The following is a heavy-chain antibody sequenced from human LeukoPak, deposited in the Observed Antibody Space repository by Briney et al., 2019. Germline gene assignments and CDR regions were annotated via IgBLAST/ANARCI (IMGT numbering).Heavy chain of an antibody. V-gene: IGHV4-4*02. CDR3: ARVPALPFGAFDI. J-gene: IGHJ3*02. D-gene: IGHD1-26*01. CDR1: GGSIISINW. Sequence: PSGTLSLTCAVSGGSIISINWWSWVRQPPGKGLEWIGEIYHSGSTNHNPSLKSRVTISVDKSKNQFSLKLSSVTAADTAVYYCARVPALPFGAFDIWGQGTMVTVSS. CDR2: IYHSGST.